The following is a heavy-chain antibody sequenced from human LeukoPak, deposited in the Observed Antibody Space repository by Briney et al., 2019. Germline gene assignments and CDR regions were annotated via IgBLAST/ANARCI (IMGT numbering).Heavy chain of an antibody. CDR3: ASSGPA. V-gene: IGHV4-59*08. D-gene: IGHD6-19*01. J-gene: IGHJ3*01. Sequence: SETLSLTCTVSGGSIGSYYWSWIRQPPGKGLEWIGYIYYSGSTNYNPSLKSRVTISVDTSKNQFSLKLSSVTAADTAVYYCASSGPAWGQGTMVTVSS. CDR2: IYYSGST. CDR1: GGSIGSYY.